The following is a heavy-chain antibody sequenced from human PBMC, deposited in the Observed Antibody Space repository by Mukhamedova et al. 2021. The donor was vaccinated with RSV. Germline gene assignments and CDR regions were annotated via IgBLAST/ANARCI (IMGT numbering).Heavy chain of an antibody. D-gene: IGHD3-3*01. J-gene: IGHJ4*02. V-gene: IGHV3-33*01. CDR3: ARVGFLEWQIEY. Sequence: GGSNKYYAESVKGRFTLSKDNSKNTMYLQMNSLRAEDTAVYYCARVGFLEWQIEYWGQGTVVTVAS. CDR2: GGSNK.